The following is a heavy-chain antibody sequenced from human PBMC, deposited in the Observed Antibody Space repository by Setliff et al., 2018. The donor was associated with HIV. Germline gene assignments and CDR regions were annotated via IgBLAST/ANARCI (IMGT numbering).Heavy chain of an antibody. CDR3: ARGRNYDSSGYGDYYYYMDV. Sequence: SVKASCKASGGTFSSYPISWVRQAPGQGLEWMGGIIPIFGTTHYAQKFQGRVTVTADESTSTAYMQLSSLRSDDTAVYYCARGRNYDSSGYGDYYYYMDVWGKGTTVTVSS. V-gene: IGHV1-69*13. J-gene: IGHJ6*03. CDR1: GGTFSSYP. CDR2: IIPIFGTT. D-gene: IGHD3-22*01.